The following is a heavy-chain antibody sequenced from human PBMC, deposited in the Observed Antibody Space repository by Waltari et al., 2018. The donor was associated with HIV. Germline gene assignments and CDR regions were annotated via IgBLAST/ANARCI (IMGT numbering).Heavy chain of an antibody. CDR3: ARDRYGSGSYGLIDY. J-gene: IGHJ4*02. V-gene: IGHV3-30*03. D-gene: IGHD3-10*01. CDR1: GFIFSDYA. CDR2: ISYDGNKK. Sequence: QVQLVESGGGVVQPGRSLRLPCAASGFIFSDYALHWVRQAPGKGLEWVAIISYDGNKKEYADSVKGRFTISRDNSKNTLYLQMNSLRTEDTAIYYCARDRYGSGSYGLIDYWGQGTLVTVPS.